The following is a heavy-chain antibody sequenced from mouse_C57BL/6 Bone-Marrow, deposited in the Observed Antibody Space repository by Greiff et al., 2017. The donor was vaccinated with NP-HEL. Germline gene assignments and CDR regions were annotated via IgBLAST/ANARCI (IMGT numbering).Heavy chain of an antibody. CDR3: ARYPHYYGSSYFDY. Sequence: DVQLVESGGGLVQPGGSLSLSCAASGFTFTDYYMSWVRQPPGKALEWLGFIRNKANGYTTEYSASVKGRFTISRDNSQSILYLQMNALRAEDSATYYCARYPHYYGSSYFDYWGQGTTLTVSS. CDR2: IRNKANGYTT. V-gene: IGHV7-3*01. J-gene: IGHJ2*01. D-gene: IGHD1-1*01. CDR1: GFTFTDYY.